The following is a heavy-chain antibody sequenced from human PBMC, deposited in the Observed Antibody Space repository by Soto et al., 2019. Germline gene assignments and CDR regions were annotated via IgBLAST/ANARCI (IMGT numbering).Heavy chain of an antibody. J-gene: IGHJ6*02. D-gene: IGHD2-15*01. CDR3: ARSGGYCSGGSCYTGWAYYYYGMDV. CDR2: IKPGTGTT. V-gene: IGHV1-3*01. Sequence: GASVKVSCKTSGYSFITNAMHWVRQAPGQRLEWLGWIKPGTGTTKYSQKFQGRVNITRDTSASTAYLELSTLRSEDTALYYCARSGGYCSGGSCYTGWAYYYYGMDVWGQGTTVTVSS. CDR1: GYSFITNA.